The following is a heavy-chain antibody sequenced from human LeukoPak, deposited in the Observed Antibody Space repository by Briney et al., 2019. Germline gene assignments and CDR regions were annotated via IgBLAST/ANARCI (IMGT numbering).Heavy chain of an antibody. CDR2: IYYSGST. CDR1: GGSISSSSYY. J-gene: IGHJ5*02. D-gene: IGHD5-12*01. V-gene: IGHV4-39*07. Sequence: SETLSLTCTVSGGSISSSSYYWGWIRQPPGKGLEWIGNIYYSGSTYYNPSLKSRVTISVDTSKNQFSLKLSSVTAADTAVYYCARDREWLRVNWFDPWGQGTLVTVSS. CDR3: ARDREWLRVNWFDP.